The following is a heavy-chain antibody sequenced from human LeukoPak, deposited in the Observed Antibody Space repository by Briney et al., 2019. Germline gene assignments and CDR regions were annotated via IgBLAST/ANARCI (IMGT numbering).Heavy chain of an antibody. CDR2: IIPILGIA. J-gene: IGHJ6*03. V-gene: IGHV1-69*02. D-gene: IGHD6-13*01. CDR3: ARVEKYSSSWYDCYYYYMDV. Sequence: GASVKVSCKASGGTFSSYTISWVRQAPGQGLEWMGRIIPILGIANYAQKFQGRVTITADKSTSTAYMELSSLRSEDTAVYYCARVEKYSSSWYDCYYYYMDVWGKGTTVTVSS. CDR1: GGTFSSYT.